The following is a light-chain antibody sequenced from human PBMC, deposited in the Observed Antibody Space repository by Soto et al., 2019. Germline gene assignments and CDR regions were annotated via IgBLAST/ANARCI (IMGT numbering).Light chain of an antibody. V-gene: IGKV3-15*01. CDR2: AAS. CDR3: QQNNNWPPIT. CDR1: QSVSGN. J-gene: IGKJ3*01. Sequence: EIVMTQSPATLSVSPGERATLSCRASQSVSGNLAWYQQKPGQAPRLLIYAASTRATGIPARFSGSGSGTEYTLTIRSLHSEDFAVYYCQQNNNWPPITFGPGTKVDIK.